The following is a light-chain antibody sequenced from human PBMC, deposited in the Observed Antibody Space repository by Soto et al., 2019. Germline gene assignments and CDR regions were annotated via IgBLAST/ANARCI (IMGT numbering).Light chain of an antibody. CDR1: QSISNW. CDR2: KAS. CDR3: QQYNTYPRT. Sequence: DIQMTQSPSTLSASVGDRVTITCRASQSISNWLAWYQQNPGKAPKLLIYKASGLESGVPSRFSGSGSGTEFTLTISSLQPEDFATYYGQQYNTYPRTFGQGTKVEIK. J-gene: IGKJ1*01. V-gene: IGKV1-5*03.